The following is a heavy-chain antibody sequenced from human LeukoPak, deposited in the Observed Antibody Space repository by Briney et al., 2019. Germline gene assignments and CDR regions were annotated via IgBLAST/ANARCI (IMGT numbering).Heavy chain of an antibody. CDR3: AGAPETGH. CDR1: GFTVSSNY. CDR2: ISDRGTT. J-gene: IGHJ4*02. V-gene: IGHV3-66*01. Sequence: GGSLRLSCAASGFTVSSNYMTWVRQAPGKGLESVSVISDRGTTFYANSVKGRFTISRDNSRNMLYLQMSSLRADDTAVYYCAGAPETGHWGRGTLVTVSS.